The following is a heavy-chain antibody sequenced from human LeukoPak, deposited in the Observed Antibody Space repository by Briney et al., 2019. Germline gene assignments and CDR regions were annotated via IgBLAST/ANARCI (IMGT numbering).Heavy chain of an antibody. CDR1: GYSFSSYW. CDR2: IYPGDSDT. D-gene: IGHD5-24*01. V-gene: IGHV5-51*01. J-gene: IGHJ4*02. Sequence: GESLKISCQGSGYSFSSYWIGWVRQMPGKGLEWMGIIYPGDSDTRHSPSFQGQVTISADKSLSIAYLQWKSLKASDTAMYYCARPSASSLEMATIDYWGQGTLVTVSS. CDR3: ARPSASSLEMATIDY.